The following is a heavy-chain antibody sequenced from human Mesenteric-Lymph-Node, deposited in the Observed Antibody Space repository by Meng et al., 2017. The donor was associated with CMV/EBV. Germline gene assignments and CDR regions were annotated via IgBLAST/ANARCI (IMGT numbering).Heavy chain of an antibody. V-gene: IGHV3-74*01. Sequence: EVQRLLFGGGYVPPGASYILAYVHSGFTFTSYWMHWVRLVPGEGLVLVSRITTDGSITSYAYSVKGRFTISRDNATNTLYLQMSDLRADDSAVYYCIRDLVGKRDDWGQGTLVTVSS. D-gene: IGHD5-24*01. CDR1: GFTFTSYW. CDR2: ITTDGSIT. CDR3: IRDLVGKRDD. J-gene: IGHJ4*02.